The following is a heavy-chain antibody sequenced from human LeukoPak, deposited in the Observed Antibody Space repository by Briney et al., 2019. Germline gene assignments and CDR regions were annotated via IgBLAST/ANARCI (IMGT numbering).Heavy chain of an antibody. CDR2: ISAYNGNT. V-gene: IGHV1-18*04. CDR3: ARELLTGYYQSHRHYFDY. D-gene: IGHD3-9*01. J-gene: IGHJ4*02. Sequence: GESLKISCKGSGYSFSSYWIGWARQAPGQGLEWMGWISAYNGNTNCAQKLQGRVTMTTDTSTSTAYMELRSLRSDDTAVYYCARELLTGYYQSHRHYFDYWGQGTLVTVSS. CDR1: GYSFSSYW.